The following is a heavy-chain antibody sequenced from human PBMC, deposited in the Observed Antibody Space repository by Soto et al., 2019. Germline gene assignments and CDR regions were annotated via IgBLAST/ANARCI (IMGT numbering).Heavy chain of an antibody. CDR3: ARGPPITMVRGVIGRDCYYYYGMDV. J-gene: IGHJ6*02. CDR1: GGSFSGYY. D-gene: IGHD3-10*01. CDR2: INHSGST. Sequence: SETLSLTCAVYGGSFSGYYWSWIRQPPGKGLEWIGEINHSGSTNYNPSLKSRVTISVDTSKNQFSLKLSSVTAADTAVYYCARGPPITMVRGVIGRDCYYYYGMDVWGQGTTVTVSS. V-gene: IGHV4-34*01.